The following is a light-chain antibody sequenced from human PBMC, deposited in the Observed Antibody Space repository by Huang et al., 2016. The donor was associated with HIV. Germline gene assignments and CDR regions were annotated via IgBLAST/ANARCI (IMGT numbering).Light chain of an antibody. CDR1: RSVSTN. Sequence: EIVMTQSPATLSVFPGERVTLSCRVNRSVSTNLAWYQQRPGQAPRHLICGSSTRAPGSPARFSGSGSGTDFSLTIGSLQSGEFALYYCHQYNNWLLSFGGGTRVDI. J-gene: IGKJ4*01. CDR3: HQYNNWLLS. V-gene: IGKV3-15*01. CDR2: GSS.